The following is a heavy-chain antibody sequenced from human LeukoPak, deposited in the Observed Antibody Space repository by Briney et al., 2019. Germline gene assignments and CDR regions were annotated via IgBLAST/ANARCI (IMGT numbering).Heavy chain of an antibody. Sequence: ASVKVSCKASGYTFTGYYMHWVRQAPGQGLEWMGWINPNSGGTNYAQKFQGWVTMTRDTSISTAYMELSRLRSDDTAVYYCARAIGYCSSTSCRGDAFDIWGQGTMVTVSS. D-gene: IGHD2-2*01. CDR3: ARAIGYCSSTSCRGDAFDI. J-gene: IGHJ3*02. CDR2: INPNSGGT. V-gene: IGHV1-2*04. CDR1: GYTFTGYY.